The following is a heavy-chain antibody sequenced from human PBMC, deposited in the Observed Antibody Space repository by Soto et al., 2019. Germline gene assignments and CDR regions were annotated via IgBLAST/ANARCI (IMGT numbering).Heavy chain of an antibody. Sequence: SETLSLTSTVSGGSISSYYWSWIRQPPGKGLEWIGYIYYSGSTNYNPSLKSRVTISVDTSKNQFSLKLSSVTAADPAVYYCARSVYYYGSGSYLFDYWGQGTLVTVSS. J-gene: IGHJ4*02. CDR2: IYYSGST. CDR3: ARSVYYYGSGSYLFDY. V-gene: IGHV4-59*01. D-gene: IGHD3-10*01. CDR1: GGSISSYY.